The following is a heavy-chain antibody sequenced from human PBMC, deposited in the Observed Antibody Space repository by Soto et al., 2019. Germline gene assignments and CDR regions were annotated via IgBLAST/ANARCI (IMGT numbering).Heavy chain of an antibody. Sequence: QVQLVESGGGVVQPGRSLRLSCAASGFTFSSYGMHWVRQAPGKGLEWVAVIWYDGSNKYYADSVKGRFTISRDNSKNTLYLQMNSLRAEDTAVYYCDRDLGTHYFDYWGQGTLGTVSS. D-gene: IGHD7-27*01. V-gene: IGHV3-33*01. J-gene: IGHJ4*02. CDR3: DRDLGTHYFDY. CDR1: GFTFSSYG. CDR2: IWYDGSNK.